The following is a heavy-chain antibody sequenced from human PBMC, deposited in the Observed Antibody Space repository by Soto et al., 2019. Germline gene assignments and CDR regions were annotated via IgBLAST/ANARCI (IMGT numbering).Heavy chain of an antibody. CDR3: ARLRLGELSLYPYYYYGMDV. J-gene: IGHJ6*02. V-gene: IGHV4-34*01. CDR1: GGSFSGYY. D-gene: IGHD3-16*02. Sequence: ETLSLTCAVYGGSFSGYYWSWIRQAPGKGLEWIGEINHSGSTYYNPSLKSRVTISVDTSKNRFSLKLSSVTAADTAVYYCARLRLGELSLYPYYYYGMDVWGQGTTVTVSS. CDR2: INHSGST.